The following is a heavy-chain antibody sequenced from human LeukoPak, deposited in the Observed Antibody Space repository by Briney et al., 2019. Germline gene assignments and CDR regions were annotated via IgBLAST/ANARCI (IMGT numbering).Heavy chain of an antibody. CDR3: ARDISYCSGGSCYLTIDY. V-gene: IGHV1-46*01. J-gene: IGHJ4*02. D-gene: IGHD2-15*01. Sequence: ASVKVSCKASGYTFTSYYMHWVRQAPGQGLEWMGIINPSGGSTSYAQKFQGRVTMTRDTSTNTVYMELSNLRSEDTAVYYCARDISYCSGGSCYLTIDYWGQGTLVTVSS. CDR1: GYTFTSYY. CDR2: INPSGGST.